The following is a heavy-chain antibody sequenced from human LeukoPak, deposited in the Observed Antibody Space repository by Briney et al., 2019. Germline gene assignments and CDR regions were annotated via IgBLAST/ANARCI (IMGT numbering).Heavy chain of an antibody. V-gene: IGHV4-34*01. J-gene: IGHJ4*02. D-gene: IGHD6-6*01. Sequence: PSETLSLTCAVYGGSFSGYYWSWIRQPPGKGLEWIGEVNHSGSTNYNPSLKGRVTISVDTSKNQFSLNLSSVTAADTAVYYCARGRGWETSSSGEDYWGQGTLVTVSS. CDR1: GGSFSGYY. CDR3: ARGRGWETSSSGEDY. CDR2: VNHSGST.